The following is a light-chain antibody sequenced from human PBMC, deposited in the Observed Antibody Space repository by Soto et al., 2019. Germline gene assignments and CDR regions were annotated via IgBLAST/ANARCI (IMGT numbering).Light chain of an antibody. J-gene: IGLJ1*01. V-gene: IGLV2-14*01. CDR1: SSDVGGYNA. CDR3: GSYASGGAYV. CDR2: DVS. Sequence: QSALTQPGSVSGSPGQSITISCTGTSSDVGGYNAVSWYQQHPGKAPKLMIYDVSNRPSGASDRFSGSKSGNTASLTISGLQAEDEADYYCGSYASGGAYVFGTGTKVTVL.